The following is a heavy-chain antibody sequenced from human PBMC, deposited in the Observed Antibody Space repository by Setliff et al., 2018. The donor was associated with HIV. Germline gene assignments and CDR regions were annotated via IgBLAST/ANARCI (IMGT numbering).Heavy chain of an antibody. CDR2: GYIYYNGRVSYSEKT. J-gene: IGHJ6*04. CDR3: ARDMAVAVDV. CDR1: GGSISRSSYF. D-gene: IGHD6-19*01. V-gene: IGHV4-39*07. Sequence: PSETLSLTCTVSGGSISRSSYFWTWIRQRPGQGLEWIGYIYYNGRVSYSEKTDYNPSLKRRVTISVDTSKNQFSLRLTSVTAADTAMYYCARDMAVAVDVWGKGTTVTVSS.